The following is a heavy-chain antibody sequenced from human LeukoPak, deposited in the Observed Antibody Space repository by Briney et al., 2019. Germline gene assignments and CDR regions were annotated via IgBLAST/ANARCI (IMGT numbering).Heavy chain of an antibody. D-gene: IGHD6-19*01. CDR2: INPNSGGT. J-gene: IGHJ6*02. V-gene: IGHV1-2*02. Sequence: ASVKVSCKASGYTFTGYYMHWVRQAPGQGLVWMRWINPNSGGTNYAQKFQGRVTMTRDTSISTAYMELSRLRSDDTAVYYCARVGYSSGWYQEYYYYGMDVWGQGTTVTVSS. CDR3: ARVGYSSGWYQEYYYYGMDV. CDR1: GYTFTGYY.